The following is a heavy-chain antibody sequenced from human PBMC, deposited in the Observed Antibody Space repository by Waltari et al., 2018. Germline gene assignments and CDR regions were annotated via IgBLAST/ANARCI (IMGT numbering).Heavy chain of an antibody. J-gene: IGHJ4*02. CDR1: GYTFTSYD. CDR2: INPSGGST. D-gene: IGHD6-6*01. V-gene: IGHV1-46*01. CDR3: ARDLMCVMEQLDRGCSDY. Sequence: QVQLVQSGAEVKKPGASVKVSCKASGYTFTSYDMHWLRQAPGQGLEWMGIINPSGGSTSYAQKFQGRVTMTRDTSTSTVYMELSSLRSEDTAVYYCARDLMCVMEQLDRGCSDYWGQGTLVTVSS.